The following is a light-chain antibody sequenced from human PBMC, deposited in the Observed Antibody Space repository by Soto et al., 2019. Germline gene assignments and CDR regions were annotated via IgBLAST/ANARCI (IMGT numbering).Light chain of an antibody. CDR2: DAS. V-gene: IGKV1-5*01. CDR3: QQYNSYSRA. J-gene: IGKJ1*01. Sequence: DIQLTQSPSTLTASVGDRVTITCRASQSISSWLAWYQPKPGKAPKLLIYDASSLESGVPSRFSGSGSGTEFTLTISSLQPDDFATYYCQQYNSYSRAVGQGTKVDIK. CDR1: QSISSW.